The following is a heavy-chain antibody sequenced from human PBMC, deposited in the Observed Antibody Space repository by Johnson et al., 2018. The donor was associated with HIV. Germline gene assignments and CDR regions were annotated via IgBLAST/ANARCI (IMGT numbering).Heavy chain of an antibody. Sequence: QVQLVESGGGVVLPGRSLRLSCAASGFTFSSYGTHWVRQAPGKGLEWVAFMSYDGSNKYYSDSVKGRFTISRDKAKNSLYLRMTSLRAEDTAVYYCAKGGDYVCGSDRYPDALDIWGQGTMVTVSS. CDR2: MSYDGSNK. CDR1: GFTFSSYG. CDR3: AKGGDYVCGSDRYPDALDI. V-gene: IGHV3-33*03. D-gene: IGHD3-16*02. J-gene: IGHJ3*02.